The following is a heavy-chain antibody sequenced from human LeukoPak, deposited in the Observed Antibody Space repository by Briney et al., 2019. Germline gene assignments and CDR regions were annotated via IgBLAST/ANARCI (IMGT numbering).Heavy chain of an antibody. D-gene: IGHD2-2*01. CDR2: IKQDGSKK. Sequence: GGSLRLSCAASGFTFSSHWVTWVRQAPGKGLEWVANIKQDGSKKNYVDSVKGRFTISRDNSKNTLYLQMNSLRAEDTAVYYCARAGDFGYCSSTSCHDAFDIWGQGTMVTVSS. CDR1: GFTFSSHW. V-gene: IGHV3-7*01. J-gene: IGHJ3*02. CDR3: ARAGDFGYCSSTSCHDAFDI.